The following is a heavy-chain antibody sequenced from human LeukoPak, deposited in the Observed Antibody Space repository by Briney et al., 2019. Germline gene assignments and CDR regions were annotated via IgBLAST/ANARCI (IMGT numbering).Heavy chain of an antibody. Sequence: GESLKISCKGPGYSFTSYWIGWVRQMPGKGLEWMGIIYPGDSDTRYSPSFQGQVTISADKSISTAYLQWSSLKASDTAMYYCARRGFWSGYYDNWFDPWGQGTLVTVSS. V-gene: IGHV5-51*01. CDR1: GYSFTSYW. J-gene: IGHJ5*02. D-gene: IGHD3-3*01. CDR2: IYPGDSDT. CDR3: ARRGFWSGYYDNWFDP.